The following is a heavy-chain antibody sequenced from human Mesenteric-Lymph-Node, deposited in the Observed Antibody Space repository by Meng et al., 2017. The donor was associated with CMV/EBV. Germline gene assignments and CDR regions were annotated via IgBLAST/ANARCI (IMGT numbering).Heavy chain of an antibody. CDR1: DGAGSGYY. V-gene: IGHV4-34*01. Sequence: VQLTQEEAGVCKPSWTLSLTCTGYDGAGSGYYWSSIRQHPAKGLEWIGEIKHSGSTNYNQSLKSRVTISVDTSKNQYSLKLSSVTAADTAVYYCARHQRWLKSEGGFNYWGQGTLVTVSS. J-gene: IGHJ4*02. CDR2: IKHSGST. D-gene: IGHD4-23*01. CDR3: ARHQRWLKSEGGFNY.